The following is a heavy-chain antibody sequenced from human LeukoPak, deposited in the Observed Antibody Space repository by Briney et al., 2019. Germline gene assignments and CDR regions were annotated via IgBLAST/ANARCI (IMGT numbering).Heavy chain of an antibody. V-gene: IGHV4-59*01. CDR2: IYYSGST. J-gene: IGHJ6*03. D-gene: IGHD4-23*01. Sequence: SETLSLTCTVSGGSISSYYWSWIRQPPGKGLEWIGYIYYSGSTNYNPSLKSRVTISIDTSKNQISLRLSSVTAADTAVYYCARRVAVVTSTDYYYYMEVWGKGTTVTVSS. CDR3: ARRVAVVTSTDYYYYMEV. CDR1: GGSISSYY.